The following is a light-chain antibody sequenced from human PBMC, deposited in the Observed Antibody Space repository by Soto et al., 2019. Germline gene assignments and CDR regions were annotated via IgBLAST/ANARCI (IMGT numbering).Light chain of an antibody. J-gene: IGKJ3*01. CDR3: QQYGRSPFT. CDR1: QGIRSD. CDR2: ATS. Sequence: DIQMTQSPSSLSASVGDRVTITCRASQGIRSDLDWFQQKPGKAPKLLISATSILQSGVPSRFSGSGSGTDFTLTISRLEPEDFAVYYCQQYGRSPFTFGPGTKVDIK. V-gene: IGKV1-16*01.